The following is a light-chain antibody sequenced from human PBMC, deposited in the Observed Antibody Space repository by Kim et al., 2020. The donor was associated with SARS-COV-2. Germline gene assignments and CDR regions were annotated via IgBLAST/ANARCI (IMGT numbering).Light chain of an antibody. Sequence: GQSITISCTGTSSDVGAYNYVSWYQQHPGRALKLMIYDVSDRPSGVSNRFSGSKSGNTASLTISGLQAEDEADYYCSSYTSNNTPVFGGGTQLTVL. J-gene: IGLJ3*02. CDR2: DVS. CDR1: SSDVGAYNY. V-gene: IGLV2-14*03. CDR3: SSYTSNNTPV.